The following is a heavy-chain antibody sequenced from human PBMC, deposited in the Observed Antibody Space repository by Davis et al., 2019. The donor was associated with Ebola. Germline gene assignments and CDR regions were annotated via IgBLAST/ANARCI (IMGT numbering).Heavy chain of an antibody. CDR1: GDSVSSNSAA. CDR3: ARDGRSGRNWFDP. D-gene: IGHD5-12*01. V-gene: IGHV6-1*01. J-gene: IGHJ5*02. Sequence: MPSETLSLTCAISGDSVSSNSAAWNWIRQSPSRGLEWLGRTYYRSKWYNDYALSVRGRITINPDTSKNQFSLQLDSVTPEDTAVYFCARDGRSGRNWFDPWGQGTLVTVSS. CDR2: TYYRSKWYN.